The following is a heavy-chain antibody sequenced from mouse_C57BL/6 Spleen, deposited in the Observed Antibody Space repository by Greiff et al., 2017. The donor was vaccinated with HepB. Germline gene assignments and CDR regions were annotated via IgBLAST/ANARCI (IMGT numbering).Heavy chain of an antibody. CDR2: IDPSDSET. D-gene: IGHD4-1*01. V-gene: IGHV1-52*01. CDR1: GYTFTSYW. J-gene: IGHJ2*01. Sequence: QVQLKQPGAELVRPGSSVKLSCKASGYTFTSYWMHWVKQRPIQGLEWIGNIDPSDSETHYNQKFKDKATLTVDKSSSTAYMQLSSLTSEDSAVYYCARSVTGTEYFDYWGQGTTLTVSS. CDR3: ARSVTGTEYFDY.